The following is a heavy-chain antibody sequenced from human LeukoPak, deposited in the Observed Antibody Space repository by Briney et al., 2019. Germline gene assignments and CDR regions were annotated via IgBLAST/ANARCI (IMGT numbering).Heavy chain of an antibody. V-gene: IGHV3-74*01. J-gene: IGHJ6*03. Sequence: GGSLRLSCAASGFTFSSYWMHWVRQAPGKGLVWVSRINSDGSSTSYADSVKGRFTISRDNAKNTLYLQMNSLRAEDTAVYYCVRGVVRDFWSGYPNMDVWGKGTTVTVSS. CDR1: GFTFSSYW. CDR2: INSDGSST. D-gene: IGHD3-3*01. CDR3: VRGVVRDFWSGYPNMDV.